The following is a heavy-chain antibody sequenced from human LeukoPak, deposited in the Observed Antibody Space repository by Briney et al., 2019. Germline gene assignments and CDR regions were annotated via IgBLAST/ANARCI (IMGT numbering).Heavy chain of an antibody. CDR2: ISGSGGST. V-gene: IGHV3-23*01. J-gene: IGHJ5*02. D-gene: IGHD5-18*01. CDR3: AKSGGYSYGYNWFDT. CDR1: GFTFSSYA. Sequence: GGSLRLSCAASGFTFSSYAMSWVRQAPGKGLEWVSAISGSGGSTYYADSVKGRFTISRDNSKNTLYLQMNSRTAVYTAVYYCAKSGGYSYGYNWFDTWGQGTLGTVSS.